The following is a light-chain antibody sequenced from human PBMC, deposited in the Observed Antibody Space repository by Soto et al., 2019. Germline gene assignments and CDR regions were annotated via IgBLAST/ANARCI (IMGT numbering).Light chain of an antibody. CDR3: QQSYSTPWT. CDR1: QSVATY. V-gene: IGKV1-39*01. J-gene: IGKJ1*01. Sequence: DIQMTQSPSSLSASLGDRVTITCRASQSVATYLNWYQQKPGKAPKLLIYAASSLQGGVPSRFSGSGSGTDFSLTISGLQPEAFETYYCQQSYSTPWTFGQGTKVDIK. CDR2: AAS.